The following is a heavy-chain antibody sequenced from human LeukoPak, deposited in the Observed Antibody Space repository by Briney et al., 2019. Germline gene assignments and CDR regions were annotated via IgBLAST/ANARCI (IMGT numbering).Heavy chain of an antibody. Sequence: PGGSLRLSCAASGFTFSSYSMNWVRQAPGRGLEWVSSISSSSSYIYYADSVKGRFTISRDNAKNSLYLQMNSLRAEDTAVYYCARDNYYYDSSGYYHFDYWGQGTLDTVSS. D-gene: IGHD3-22*01. CDR3: ARDNYYYDSSGYYHFDY. CDR2: ISSSSSYI. CDR1: GFTFSSYS. V-gene: IGHV3-21*01. J-gene: IGHJ4*02.